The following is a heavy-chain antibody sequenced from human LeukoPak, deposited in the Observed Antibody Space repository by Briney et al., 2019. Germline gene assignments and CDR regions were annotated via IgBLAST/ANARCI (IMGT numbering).Heavy chain of an antibody. CDR1: GGSVSGSY. CDR2: IYYSGST. D-gene: IGHD1-26*01. V-gene: IGHV4-59*02. CDR3: ARVIRSRDAFDI. J-gene: IGHJ3*02. Sequence: SETLSLTCTVSGGSVSGSYWSWIRQPPEMGLEWIGYIYYSGSTNYNPSLKSRVSISVDTSKNQFSLKLSSVTAADTAVYYCARVIRSRDAFDIWGQGTMVTVSS.